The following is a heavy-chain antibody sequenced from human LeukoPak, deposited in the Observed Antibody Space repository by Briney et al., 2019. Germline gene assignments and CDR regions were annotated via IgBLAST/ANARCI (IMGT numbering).Heavy chain of an antibody. CDR3: ARGVVIAPQTFDY. CDR2: IYYSGST. CDR1: GVSISSSNSY. J-gene: IGHJ4*02. Sequence: SETLSLTCTVSGVSISSSNSYWTWIRQPPGKGLEWIGYIYYSGSTNYNPSLKSRVTISVDTSKNQFSLKLSSVTAADTAVYYCARGVVIAPQTFDYWGQGTLVTVSS. D-gene: IGHD2-21*01. V-gene: IGHV4-61*01.